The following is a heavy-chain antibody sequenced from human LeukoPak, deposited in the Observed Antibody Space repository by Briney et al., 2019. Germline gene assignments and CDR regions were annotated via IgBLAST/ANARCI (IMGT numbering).Heavy chain of an antibody. CDR1: GGSISSYY. D-gene: IGHD2-8*01. J-gene: IGHJ4*02. Sequence: PSETLSLTCTVSGGSISSYYWSWIRQPAGKGLEWIGRIYTSGSTNYNPSLKSRVTMSVDTSKNQFSLKLSSVTAADTAVYYCARHYCTNGVCYGPFDYWGQGTLVTVSS. CDR2: IYTSGST. CDR3: ARHYCTNGVCYGPFDY. V-gene: IGHV4-4*07.